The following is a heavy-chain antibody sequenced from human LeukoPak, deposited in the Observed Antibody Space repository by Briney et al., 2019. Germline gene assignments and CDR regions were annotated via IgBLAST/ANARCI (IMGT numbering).Heavy chain of an antibody. CDR3: ARWGVIGLYYFDY. J-gene: IGHJ4*02. V-gene: IGHV4-30-4*01. CDR2: IYYSGST. CDR1: GGSISSGDYY. D-gene: IGHD3-10*01. Sequence: PQTLSLTCTVSGGSISSGDYYWSWIRQPPGKGLEWIGYIYYSGSTYYNPSLKSRVTISVDTSKNQFSLKLSSVTAADTAVYYCARWGVIGLYYFDYWGQGTLVTVSS.